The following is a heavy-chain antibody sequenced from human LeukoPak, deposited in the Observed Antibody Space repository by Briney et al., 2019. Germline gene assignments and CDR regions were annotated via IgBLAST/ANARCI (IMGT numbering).Heavy chain of an antibody. V-gene: IGHV1-8*01. Sequence: ASVKVSCKASGYTFTSYDINWVRQATGQGLEWMGWMNPNSGNTGYAEKFQGRVTMTRNSSISTDYMELSSLRSEDTAVYYCARVFGYYDSSGYPTPYYYYYMDVWGKGTTVTVSS. D-gene: IGHD3-22*01. J-gene: IGHJ6*03. CDR1: GYTFTSYD. CDR2: MNPNSGNT. CDR3: ARVFGYYDSSGYPTPYYYYYMDV.